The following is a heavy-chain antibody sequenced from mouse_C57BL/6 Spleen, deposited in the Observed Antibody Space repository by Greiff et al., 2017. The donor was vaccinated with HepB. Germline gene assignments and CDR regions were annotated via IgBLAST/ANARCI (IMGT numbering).Heavy chain of an antibody. CDR1: GFNIKDDY. J-gene: IGHJ4*01. Sequence: EVQLQQSGAELVRPGASVKLSCTASGFNIKDDYMHWVKQRPEQGLEWIGWIDPENGDTEYASKFQGKATITDDTSSNTAYLQLSSLTCEDTAVYYCTTSGTMDYWGQGTSVTVSS. V-gene: IGHV14-4*01. CDR3: TTSGTMDY. D-gene: IGHD4-1*01. CDR2: IDPENGDT.